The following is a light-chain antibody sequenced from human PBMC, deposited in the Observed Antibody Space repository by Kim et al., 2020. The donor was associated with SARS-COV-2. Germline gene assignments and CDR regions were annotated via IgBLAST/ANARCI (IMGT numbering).Light chain of an antibody. CDR2: WAS. CDR3: QQYYSTPPS. J-gene: IGKJ2*03. Sequence: DIVMTQSPDSLAVSLGERATLNCKSSQTVLYSSNNKNYLAWYQQKPGQAPKLLIYWASIRESGVSDRFSGSGSETDFTLTISSLQAEDVAVYYCQQYYSTPPSFGQGTKLEI. V-gene: IGKV4-1*01. CDR1: QTVLYSSNNKNY.